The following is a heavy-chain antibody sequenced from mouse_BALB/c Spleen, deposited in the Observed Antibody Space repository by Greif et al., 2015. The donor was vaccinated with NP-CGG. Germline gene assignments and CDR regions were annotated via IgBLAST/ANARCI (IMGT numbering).Heavy chain of an antibody. D-gene: IGHD1-2*01. V-gene: IGHV2-9*02. CDR1: GFSLTSYG. Sequence: VKLVESGPGLVAPSQSLSITCTVSGFSLTSYGVHWVRQPPGKGLEWLGVIWAGGSTNYNSDLMSRLSISKDNSKSQVFLKMNSLQTDDTAMYYCAREITTAGAYWGQGTLVTASA. J-gene: IGHJ3*01. CDR2: IWAGGST. CDR3: AREITTAGAY.